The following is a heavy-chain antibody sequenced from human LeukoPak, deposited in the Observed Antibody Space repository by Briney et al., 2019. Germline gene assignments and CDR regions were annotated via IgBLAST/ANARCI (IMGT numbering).Heavy chain of an antibody. Sequence: GGSLRLSCAASGFTFSTYAMHWVRQAPGKGLEWVSSISSSSSYIYYADSVKGRFTISRDNAKNSLYLQMNSLRAEDTAVYYCARVHRLWFGELPALFDYWGQGTLVTVSS. V-gene: IGHV3-21*01. J-gene: IGHJ4*02. D-gene: IGHD3-10*01. CDR2: ISSSSSYI. CDR3: ARVHRLWFGELPALFDY. CDR1: GFTFSTYA.